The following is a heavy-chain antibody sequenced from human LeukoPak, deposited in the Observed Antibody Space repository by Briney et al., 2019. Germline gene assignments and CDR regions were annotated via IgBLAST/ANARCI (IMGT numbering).Heavy chain of an antibody. D-gene: IGHD3-10*01. CDR2: ISYDGSNK. CDR1: GFTFSSYA. J-gene: IGHJ4*02. V-gene: IGHV3-30-3*01. Sequence: GGSLRLSCAASGFTFSSYAMHSVRQAPGKGLEWVAVISYDGSNKYYADSVKGRFTISRDNSKNTLYLQMNSLRAEDTAVYYCARGQGKDFDYWGQGTLVTVSS. CDR3: ARGQGKDFDY.